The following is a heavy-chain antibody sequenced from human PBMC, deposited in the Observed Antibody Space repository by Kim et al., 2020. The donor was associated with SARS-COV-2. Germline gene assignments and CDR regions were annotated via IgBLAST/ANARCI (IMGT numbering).Heavy chain of an antibody. V-gene: IGHV3-23*01. J-gene: IGHJ4*02. CDR2: IGGAGVSI. CDR3: ATRLVWFDY. CDR1: GFTFSSYA. Sequence: GGSLRLSCAASGFTFSSYAMSWVRQTPGKGLEWVSTIGGAGVSIYYADSVKGRFTISRDNSKDTLFLQMDSLRAEDTAVYYCATRLVWFDYWGQGILVTVSS. D-gene: IGHD3-10*01.